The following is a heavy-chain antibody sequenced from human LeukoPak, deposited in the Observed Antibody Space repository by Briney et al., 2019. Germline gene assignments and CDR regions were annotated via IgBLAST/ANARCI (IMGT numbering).Heavy chain of an antibody. V-gene: IGHV3-9*01. J-gene: IGHJ4*02. Sequence: QTGGSLRLSCAASGFTFDDYDMHWVRQAPGKGLEWVSGISWNSGSIGYADSVKGRFTISRDNSRNRLVLQMNSLRAEDTAVYYCVRDDDHYSIDYWGQGTLVTVSS. CDR2: ISWNSGSI. D-gene: IGHD2-15*01. CDR1: GFTFDDYD. CDR3: VRDDDHYSIDY.